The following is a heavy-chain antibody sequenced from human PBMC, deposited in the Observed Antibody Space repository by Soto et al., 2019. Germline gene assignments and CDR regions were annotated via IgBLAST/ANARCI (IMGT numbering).Heavy chain of an antibody. CDR2: IHYSGST. V-gene: IGHV4-39*01. Sequence: SLTCTEYGGSISSGSYHRGWIRQANGQGVEWIRSIHYSGSTSDNPSIKSRVTRSVDTSKNQFSLKLSSVTAADTAVYYCPCRGYWFEPSGQGTLLT. J-gene: IGHJ5*02. CDR1: GGSISSGSYH. CDR3: PCRGYWFEP.